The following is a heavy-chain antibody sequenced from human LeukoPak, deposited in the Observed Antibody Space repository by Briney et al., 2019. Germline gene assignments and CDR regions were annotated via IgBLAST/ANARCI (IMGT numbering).Heavy chain of an antibody. Sequence: SVKVSCKASGFTFTSSAMQWVRQARGQRLEWIGWIVVGSGNTNYAQKFQERVTITRDMSTSTAYMELSSLRSEDTAVYYCAANIAPMVRGVIGAFDIWGQGTMVTVSS. CDR3: AANIAPMVRGVIGAFDI. D-gene: IGHD3-10*01. J-gene: IGHJ3*02. CDR1: GFTFTSSA. V-gene: IGHV1-58*02. CDR2: IVVGSGNT.